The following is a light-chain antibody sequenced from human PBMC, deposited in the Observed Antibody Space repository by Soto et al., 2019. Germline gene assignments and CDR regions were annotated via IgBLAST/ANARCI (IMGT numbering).Light chain of an antibody. CDR2: DAS. J-gene: IGKJ1*01. V-gene: IGKV1-5*01. Sequence: DIQMTQSPSTLSASVGDRVTITCRASQSISRWLAWYQQKPGKAPNLLIYDASTLRSGVPSRFSGSGSGTEFTLTITNLQPDDFATYFCQQYNTPWTFGQGTNVEIK. CDR1: QSISRW. CDR3: QQYNTPWT.